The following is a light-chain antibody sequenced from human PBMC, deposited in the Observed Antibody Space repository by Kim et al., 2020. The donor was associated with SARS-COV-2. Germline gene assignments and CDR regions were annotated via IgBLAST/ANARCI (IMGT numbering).Light chain of an antibody. CDR1: QNVGRNY. Sequence: SPGERATLSCRASQNVGRNYIAWYQQKPGQTPRLVIYDASSRATGIPDRVSGSGSGTDFTLSISGLDAEDFAVYYCHQYATSPLTFGQGTRLEIK. V-gene: IGKV3-20*01. J-gene: IGKJ5*01. CDR2: DAS. CDR3: HQYATSPLT.